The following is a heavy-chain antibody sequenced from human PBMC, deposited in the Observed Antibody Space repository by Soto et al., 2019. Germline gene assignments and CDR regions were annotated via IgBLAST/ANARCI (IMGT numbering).Heavy chain of an antibody. CDR1: GYTFTNYG. Sequence: QVQLVQSGGEVKKPGASVKVSCKASGYTFTNYGISWVRQAPGQGLEWMGWINVYNGNTKYAQKVQGRVTMTTDTSTSKGYMELRSLRSDDTAVYYCARGVGSGSYYNQYNWFDPWGQGTLVTVSS. CDR2: INVYNGNT. D-gene: IGHD3-10*01. CDR3: ARGVGSGSYYNQYNWFDP. V-gene: IGHV1-18*01. J-gene: IGHJ5*02.